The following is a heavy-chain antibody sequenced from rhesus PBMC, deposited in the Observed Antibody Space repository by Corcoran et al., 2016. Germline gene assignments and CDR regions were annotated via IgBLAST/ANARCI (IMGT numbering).Heavy chain of an antibody. J-gene: IGHJ4*01. V-gene: IGHV4S10*01. CDR3: AREDTAGTVIGY. CDR2: IYGSSTST. D-gene: IGHD5-30*01. Sequence: QVQLQESGPGVVKPSETLSLTCAVSGGSISDSYRWSWIRQPPGKGLEWIGYIYGSSTSTNYNPSLKSRVPISKDTSKNQFSLKLSSVTAADTAVYYCAREDTAGTVIGYWGQGVLVTVSS. CDR1: GGSISDSYR.